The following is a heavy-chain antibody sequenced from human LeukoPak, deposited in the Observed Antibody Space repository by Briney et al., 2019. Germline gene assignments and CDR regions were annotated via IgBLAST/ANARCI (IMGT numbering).Heavy chain of an antibody. V-gene: IGHV4-39*07. CDR1: GGSISSSSYY. J-gene: IGHJ5*02. Sequence: SETLSLTCTVSGGSISSSSYYWGWIRQPPGKGLEWIGSIYYSGSTYYNPSLKSRVTISVDTSKNQFSLKLSSVTAADTAVYYCARVDRSLRRSSSWQRAHNWFDPWGQGTLVTVSS. CDR3: ARVDRSLRRSSSWQRAHNWFDP. CDR2: IYYSGST. D-gene: IGHD6-13*01.